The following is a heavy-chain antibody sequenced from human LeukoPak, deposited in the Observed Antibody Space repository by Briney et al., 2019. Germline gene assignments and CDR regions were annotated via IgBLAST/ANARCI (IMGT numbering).Heavy chain of an antibody. CDR3: ARANRYCSGGSCSYYYYGMDV. CDR1: GYTFTGYY. D-gene: IGHD2-15*01. CDR2: MNPNSGNT. Sequence: VASVKVSCKASGYTFTGYYMHWVRQATGQGLEWMGWMNPNSGNTGYAQKFQGRVTMTRNTSISTAYMELSSLRSEDTAVYYCARANRYCSGGSCSYYYYGMDVWGQGTTVTASS. J-gene: IGHJ6*02. V-gene: IGHV1-8*02.